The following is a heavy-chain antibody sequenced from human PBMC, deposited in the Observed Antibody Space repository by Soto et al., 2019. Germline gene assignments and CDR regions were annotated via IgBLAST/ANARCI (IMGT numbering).Heavy chain of an antibody. CDR1: GITFISYC. V-gene: IGHV3-33*01. D-gene: IGHD3-22*01. CDR3: ARAGRTDYYDSSSPCDY. J-gene: IGHJ4*01. CDR2: IWYDENNK. Sequence: LRLSCAASGITFISYCMHWVRQAPGQGLGWLEFIWYDENNKYYAAYVKGRFTISRDNSKNTLYLQMKSLRAEDTAVYYCARAGRTDYYDSSSPCDYRGHGTTVTV.